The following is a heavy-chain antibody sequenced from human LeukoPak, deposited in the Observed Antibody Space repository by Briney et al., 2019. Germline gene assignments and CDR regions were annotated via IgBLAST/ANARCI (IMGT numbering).Heavy chain of an antibody. CDR2: IYTSGST. CDR1: GGSISSGSYY. J-gene: IGHJ6*03. V-gene: IGHV4-61*02. CDR3: ASRDSSPDDDFWSGYDHYYYYMDV. D-gene: IGHD3-3*01. Sequence: SETLSLTCTVSGGSISSGSYYWSWIRQPAGKGLEWIGRIYTSGSTNYNPSLKSRVTISVDTSKNQFSLKLSSVTAADTAVYYCASRDSSPDDDFWSGYDHYYYYMDVWGKGTTVTVSS.